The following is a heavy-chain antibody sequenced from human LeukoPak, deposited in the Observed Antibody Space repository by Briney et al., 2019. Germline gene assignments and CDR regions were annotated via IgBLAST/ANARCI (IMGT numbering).Heavy chain of an antibody. J-gene: IGHJ3*02. CDR3: ARFIWSGYYMAFDI. D-gene: IGHD3-3*01. CDR1: GVSISSYY. CDR2: TYNSGTT. V-gene: IGHV4-59*01. Sequence: SETLSLTCTVSGVSISSYYYSWIRQPPGKGLEWIGFTYNSGTTTYNPSLKSRVTISLDTSKNQFSLKLSSGTAADTAVYYCARFIWSGYYMAFDIWGQGTMVTVSS.